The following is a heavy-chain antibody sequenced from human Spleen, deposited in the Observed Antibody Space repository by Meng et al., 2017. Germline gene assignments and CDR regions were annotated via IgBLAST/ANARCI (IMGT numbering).Heavy chain of an antibody. D-gene: IGHD3-22*01. Sequence: VQLKPGGAGLLKPSETLSLTCAVYGGSFSGYYWSWIRQPPGKGLEWIGEINHSGSTNYNPSLKSRVTISADTSKTQFSLKLSSVTAADTAVYYCARDDSSGYYSYWGQGTLVTVSS. CDR2: INHSGST. J-gene: IGHJ4*02. CDR3: ARDDSSGYYSY. CDR1: GGSFSGYY. V-gene: IGHV4-34*01.